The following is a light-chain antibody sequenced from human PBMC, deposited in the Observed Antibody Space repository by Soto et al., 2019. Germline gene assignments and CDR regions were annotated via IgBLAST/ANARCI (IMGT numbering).Light chain of an antibody. V-gene: IGKV1-16*02. J-gene: IGKJ2*01. CDR1: QGISND. CDR3: QQYNSYPRT. Sequence: DIQMTQSPSSLSASVGDRVTITCRASQGISNDLAWFQQKPGKAPKTLIHTASTLQTGAPSKFSGRGSGTDFTLIISSLQPEDFATYYCQQYNSYPRTIGQGTRLEI. CDR2: TAS.